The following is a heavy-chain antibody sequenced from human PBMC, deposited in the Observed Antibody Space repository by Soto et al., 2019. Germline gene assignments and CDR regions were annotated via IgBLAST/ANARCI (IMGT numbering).Heavy chain of an antibody. V-gene: IGHV3-15*01. Sequence: EVQMVQSGGNLVKPGGSLRLSFVPPGFMSRTAWMNWVRQAPGKGREWVAGIKTKGDGETRDYAAPVKGRFTISRDDSKKTVYLQMNSLRAEDTAVYYCVEGWNDFWGQGNLVTVSS. CDR3: VEGWNDF. J-gene: IGHJ4*02. CDR2: IKTKGDGETR. D-gene: IGHD1-1*01. CDR1: GFMSRTAW.